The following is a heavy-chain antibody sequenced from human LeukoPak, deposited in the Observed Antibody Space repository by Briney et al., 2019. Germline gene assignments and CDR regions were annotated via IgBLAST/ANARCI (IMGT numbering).Heavy chain of an antibody. CDR2: IYSGGST. Sequence: GGSLRLSCAASGFTVSSNYMSWVRQAPGKGLEWVSVIYSGGSTYYADSVKGRFTSCRDNSKNTLYLQMNSLRAEDTAVYYCARDNVYYYDSSGYAFDIWGQGTMVTVSS. CDR3: ARDNVYYYDSSGYAFDI. D-gene: IGHD3-22*01. CDR1: GFTVSSNY. V-gene: IGHV3-53*01. J-gene: IGHJ3*02.